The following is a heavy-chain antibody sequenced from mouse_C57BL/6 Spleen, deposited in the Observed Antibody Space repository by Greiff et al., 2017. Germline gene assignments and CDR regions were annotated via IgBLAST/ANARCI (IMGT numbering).Heavy chain of an antibody. CDR1: GFTFSDYG. CDR2: ISNLAYSI. V-gene: IGHV5-15*01. CDR3: ARHRGSSPWDFDV. D-gene: IGHD1-1*01. Sequence: EVKLMESGGGLVQPGGSLKLSCAASGFTFSDYGMAWVRQAPRQGPEWVAFISNLAYSIYYADTVTGRFTISRENAKNARYLEMSSLRSEDTAMYYCARHRGSSPWDFDVWGTGTTVTVSS. J-gene: IGHJ1*03.